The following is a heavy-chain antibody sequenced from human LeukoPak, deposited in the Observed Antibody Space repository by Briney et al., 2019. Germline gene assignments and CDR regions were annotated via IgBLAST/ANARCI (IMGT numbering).Heavy chain of an antibody. D-gene: IGHD6-19*01. J-gene: IGHJ4*02. CDR3: ATERPFGEQWLVRSFDY. Sequence: GASVKVSCKVSGHTLTELSMHWVRQAPGKGLEWMGGFDPEDGETIYAQKFQGRVTMTEDTSTDTAYMELSSLRSEDTAVYYCATERPFGEQWLVRSFDYWGQGTLVTVSS. CDR2: FDPEDGET. CDR1: GHTLTELS. V-gene: IGHV1-24*01.